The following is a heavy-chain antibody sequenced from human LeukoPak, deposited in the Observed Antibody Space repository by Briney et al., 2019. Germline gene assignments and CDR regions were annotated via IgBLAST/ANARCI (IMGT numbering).Heavy chain of an antibody. CDR3: AREFTLLWFGESTVRWFDP. V-gene: IGHV4-39*07. J-gene: IGHJ5*02. Sequence: SETLSLTCTVSGGSISSNGYYWGWIRQPPGKGLEWIGSIYYSGSTYYNPSLKSRVTISVDTSKNQFSLKLSSVTAADTAVYYCAREFTLLWFGESTVRWFDPWGQGTLVTVSS. CDR2: IYYSGST. D-gene: IGHD3-10*01. CDR1: GGSISSNGYY.